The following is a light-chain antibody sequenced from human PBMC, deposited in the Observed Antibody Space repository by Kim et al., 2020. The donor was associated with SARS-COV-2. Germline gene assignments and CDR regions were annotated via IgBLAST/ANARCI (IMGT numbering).Light chain of an antibody. J-gene: IGLJ2*01. CDR2: EVS. Sequence: QSVPISCTGTGSDVGGYNYVSWYQQHPGKAPKLMIYEVSERPSGVPDRFSGSKSGNTASLTVSGLQAEDEADYYCSSYAGSNNLVFGGGTQLTVL. V-gene: IGLV2-8*01. CDR3: SSYAGSNNLV. CDR1: GSDVGGYNY.